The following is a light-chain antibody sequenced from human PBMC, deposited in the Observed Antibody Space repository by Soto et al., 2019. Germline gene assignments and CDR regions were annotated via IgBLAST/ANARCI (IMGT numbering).Light chain of an antibody. CDR2: DTS. CDR1: QNIFTN. Sequence: EIVMTQSPATLSVSPGERATLSCRASQNIFTNLAWYQQKPGLAPRLLIYDTSTRATGIPVRFSGSGSGTDFTLTISSLQSEDFAVYYCQQYNNWPPDTFGQGTKLEI. J-gene: IGKJ2*01. V-gene: IGKV3-15*01. CDR3: QQYNNWPPDT.